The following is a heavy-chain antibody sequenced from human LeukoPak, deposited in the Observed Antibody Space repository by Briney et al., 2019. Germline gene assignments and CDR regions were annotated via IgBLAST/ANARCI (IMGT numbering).Heavy chain of an antibody. CDR2: LYSGGST. Sequence: PGGSLRLSCAASGFTVSRSYLSWVRQAPGKGLEWVSVLYSGGSTYYADSVKGKFTISRDNSKNTVFLQMNSLRAEDTAVYYCARWDGGDSGGYLQHWGQGTLVTVSS. CDR3: ARWDGGDSGGYLQH. V-gene: IGHV3-66*01. CDR1: GFTVSRSY. D-gene: IGHD4-23*01. J-gene: IGHJ1*01.